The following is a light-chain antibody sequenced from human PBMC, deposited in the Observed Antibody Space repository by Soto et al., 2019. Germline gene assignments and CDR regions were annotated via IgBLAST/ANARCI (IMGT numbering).Light chain of an antibody. V-gene: IGLV2-14*01. CDR3: SSNTRSTIDV. Sequence: QSALTQPASVSGSPGQSITISCTGTSSDVVGYNYVSWHQKHPGKAPKLMLFEVSYRPSGVSDRFSGSKSGNTASLTISGLQADDEADYYCSSNTRSTIDVFGTGTKLAVL. CDR1: SSDVVGYNY. CDR2: EVS. J-gene: IGLJ1*01.